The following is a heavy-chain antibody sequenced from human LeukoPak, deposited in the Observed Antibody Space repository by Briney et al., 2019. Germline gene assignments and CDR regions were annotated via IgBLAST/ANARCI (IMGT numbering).Heavy chain of an antibody. D-gene: IGHD1-7*01. Sequence: ASVKLSFKASGYTFTIYGISWVRQAPGQGLEWMGWISAYNGNTNYAQKLQGRVTMTTDTSTSTAYMELRSLRSDDTAVYYCARDAKYNWNYGWFDPWGQGTLVTVSS. CDR2: ISAYNGNT. J-gene: IGHJ5*02. CDR1: GYTFTIYG. V-gene: IGHV1-18*01. CDR3: ARDAKYNWNYGWFDP.